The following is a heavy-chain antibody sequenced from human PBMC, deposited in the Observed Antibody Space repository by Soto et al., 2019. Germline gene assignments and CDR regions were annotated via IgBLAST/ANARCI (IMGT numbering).Heavy chain of an antibody. J-gene: IGHJ4*02. Sequence: EVQLLESGGGLVQPGGSLRLSCAASGLTFSSYAMTWVRQAPGMGLEWVSLISGGGDGTYYADSVKGRFTISRDNSKNTLYLQRISLIADATAVYYCAKARGAYRAYDCDYWGQGTPVAVST. CDR2: ISGGGDGT. V-gene: IGHV3-23*01. CDR1: GLTFSSYA. D-gene: IGHD5-12*01. CDR3: AKARGAYRAYDCDY.